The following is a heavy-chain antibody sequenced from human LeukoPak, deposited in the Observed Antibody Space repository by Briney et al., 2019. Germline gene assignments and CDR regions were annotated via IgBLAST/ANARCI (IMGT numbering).Heavy chain of an antibody. CDR2: ISSSSSYI. CDR3: ARGIVGAIDY. D-gene: IGHD1-26*01. J-gene: IGHJ4*02. CDR1: GFTFSSYS. V-gene: IGHV3-21*01. Sequence: PGGSLRLSCAASGFTFSSYSMNWVRQAPGKGLEWVSSISSSSSYIYYADSVKGRFTISRDNAENSLYLQMNSLRAEDTAVYYCARGIVGAIDYWGQGTLVTVSS.